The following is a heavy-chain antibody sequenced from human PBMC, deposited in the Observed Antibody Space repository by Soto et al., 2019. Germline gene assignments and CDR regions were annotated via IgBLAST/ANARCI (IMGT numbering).Heavy chain of an antibody. CDR2: IIPIFGTA. CDR3: ARDLGAYSSGWYYYYGMDV. Sequence: SVKVSCKASGGTFSCYAISWVRQAPGQGLEWMGGIIPIFGTANYAQKFQGRVTITADESTSTAYMELSSLRSEDTAVYYCARDLGAYSSGWYYYYGMDVWGQGTTVTVSS. CDR1: GGTFSCYA. D-gene: IGHD6-19*01. J-gene: IGHJ6*02. V-gene: IGHV1-69*13.